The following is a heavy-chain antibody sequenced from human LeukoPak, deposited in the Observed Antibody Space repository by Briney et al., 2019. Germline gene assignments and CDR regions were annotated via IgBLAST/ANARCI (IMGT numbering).Heavy chain of an antibody. D-gene: IGHD2-15*01. CDR3: AKAHTYCSGGSCFDY. CDR1: GFTFSSYS. Sequence: GGSLRLSCAASGFTFSSYSMNWVRQAPGKGLEWVSAISGSGGSTYYADSVKGRFTISRDNSKNTLYLQMNSLRAEDTAVYYCAKAHTYCSGGSCFDYWGQGTLVTVSS. J-gene: IGHJ4*02. V-gene: IGHV3-23*01. CDR2: ISGSGGST.